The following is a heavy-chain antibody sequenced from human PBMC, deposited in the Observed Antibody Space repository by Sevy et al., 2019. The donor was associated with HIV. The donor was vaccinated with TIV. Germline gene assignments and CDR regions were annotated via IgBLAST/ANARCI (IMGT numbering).Heavy chain of an antibody. CDR3: ASGPYDSAPEYSYYVGRDV. V-gene: IGHV1-8*01. Sequence: ASVKVSCKASGYIFTNYEINWVRQATGQGLEWLGRMNPDSGNTDYAQKFQGRVTMTRNTSISPAYMELSSPRSEDTAVYFCASGPYDSAPEYSYYVGRDVWGQGTPVTVSS. J-gene: IGHJ6*02. CDR1: GYIFTNYE. D-gene: IGHD3-3*01. CDR2: MNPDSGNT.